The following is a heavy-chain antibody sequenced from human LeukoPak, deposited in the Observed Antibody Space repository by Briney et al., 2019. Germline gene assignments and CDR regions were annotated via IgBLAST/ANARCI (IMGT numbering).Heavy chain of an antibody. D-gene: IGHD1-1*01. J-gene: IGHJ4*02. CDR1: GFTFSTYG. CDR2: IWYDGSDK. Sequence: PGGSLRLSCAASGFTFSTYGMHWVRQAPGKGLEWVAVIWYDGSDKYYADSVEGRFTISRDNSKNTLYLQMNSLRAEDTAVYYCARDRNVDYFDYWGQGTLVTVAS. CDR3: ARDRNVDYFDY. V-gene: IGHV3-33*01.